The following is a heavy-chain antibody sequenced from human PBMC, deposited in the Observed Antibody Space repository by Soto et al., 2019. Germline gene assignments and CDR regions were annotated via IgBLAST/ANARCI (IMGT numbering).Heavy chain of an antibody. Sequence: EVQLVESGGGLVNPGGSLRLSCAASGFTFSDYSMNWVRQAPGKGLEWVSSISTGSSYIYYADSVKGRFTTSRDDAKNSLHLQMISLRAEDTAIYYCVRDQPGHHDFWSGYLNPGYFQHWGQGTLVTVSS. J-gene: IGHJ1*01. V-gene: IGHV3-21*02. CDR2: ISTGSSYI. CDR3: VRDQPGHHDFWSGYLNPGYFQH. CDR1: GFTFSDYS. D-gene: IGHD3-3*01.